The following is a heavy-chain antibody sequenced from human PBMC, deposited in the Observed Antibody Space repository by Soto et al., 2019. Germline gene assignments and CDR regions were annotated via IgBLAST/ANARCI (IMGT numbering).Heavy chain of an antibody. V-gene: IGHV3-7*05. D-gene: IGHD1-7*01. CDR3: ARGNWNYAY. Sequence: PGGSLRLSCAASGFTFSSYWLSWDRQAPGKGLEWVANIKQDGSEKYYVDSVKGRFTISRDNAKNSLYLQMNSLIADDTAVYYCARGNWNYAYWGQGTLVTVSS. CDR2: IKQDGSEK. J-gene: IGHJ4*02. CDR1: GFTFSSYW.